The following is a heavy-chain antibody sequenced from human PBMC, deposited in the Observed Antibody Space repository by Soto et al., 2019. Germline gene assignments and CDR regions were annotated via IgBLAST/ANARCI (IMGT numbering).Heavy chain of an antibody. J-gene: IGHJ6*02. V-gene: IGHV1-2*02. CDR1: GYTFTGYY. CDR2: INPNSGGT. Sequence: GASVKVSCKASGYTFTGYYMHWVRQAPGQGLEWMGWINPNSGGTNYAQKFQGRVTMTRDTSISTAYMELSRLRSDDTAVYYCAREEDTAMTTSGFYYYGMDVWGQWTTVTVSS. D-gene: IGHD5-18*01. CDR3: AREEDTAMTTSGFYYYGMDV.